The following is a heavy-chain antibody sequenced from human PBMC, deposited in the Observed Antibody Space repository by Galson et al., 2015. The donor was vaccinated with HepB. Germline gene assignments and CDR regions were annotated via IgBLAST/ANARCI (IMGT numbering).Heavy chain of an antibody. V-gene: IGHV4-34*01. CDR1: GGSFSGYY. J-gene: IGHJ3*02. Sequence: ETLSLTCAVYGGSFSGYYWSWIRQPPGKGLEWIGEINHSGSTNYNPSLKSRVTISVDTSKNQFSQKLSSVTAADTAVYYCARFASYYYDSSGPGDAFDIWGQGTMVTVSS. CDR2: INHSGST. CDR3: ARFASYYYDSSGPGDAFDI. D-gene: IGHD3-22*01.